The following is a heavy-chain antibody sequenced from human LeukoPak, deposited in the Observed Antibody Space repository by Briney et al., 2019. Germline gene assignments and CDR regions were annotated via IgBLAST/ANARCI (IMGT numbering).Heavy chain of an antibody. J-gene: IGHJ4*02. CDR1: GFTLSSYW. Sequence: GGSLRLSCAASGFTLSSYWMSWVRQAPGKGLEWVSAISGSGGSTYYADSVKGRFTISRDNSKNTLYLQMNSLRAEDTAVYYCAKRSGSGYFLDYWGQGTLVTVSS. V-gene: IGHV3-23*01. D-gene: IGHD3-22*01. CDR2: ISGSGGST. CDR3: AKRSGSGYFLDY.